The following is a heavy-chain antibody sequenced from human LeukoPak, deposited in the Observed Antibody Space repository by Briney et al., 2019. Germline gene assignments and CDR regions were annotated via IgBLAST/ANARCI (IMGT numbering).Heavy chain of an antibody. V-gene: IGHV3-21*01. Sequence: PGGSLRLSCVASGFTFSNYWMSWVRQAPGKGLEWVSAISSTGGTAYYADSVKGRFTISRDNAKNSLYLQMNSLRAEDTAVYYCARDPGYCSSTSCYWFFDYWGQGTLVTVSS. CDR1: GFTFSNYW. CDR2: ISSTGGTA. CDR3: ARDPGYCSSTSCYWFFDY. D-gene: IGHD2-2*01. J-gene: IGHJ4*02.